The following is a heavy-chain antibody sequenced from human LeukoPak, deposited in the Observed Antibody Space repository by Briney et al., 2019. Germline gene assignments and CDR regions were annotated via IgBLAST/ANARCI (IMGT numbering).Heavy chain of an antibody. CDR3: ARGGPYYYDSSGYYYLDY. CDR2: ISSSSSYI. D-gene: IGHD3-22*01. CDR1: GFTFSSYS. V-gene: IGHV3-21*01. J-gene: IGHJ4*02. Sequence: KSGGSLRLSCAASGFTFSSYSMNWVRQAPGKGLEWVSSISSSSSYIYYVDSVKGRFTISRDNAKNSLYLQMISLRAEDTAVYYCARGGPYYYDSSGYYYLDYWGQGTLVTVSS.